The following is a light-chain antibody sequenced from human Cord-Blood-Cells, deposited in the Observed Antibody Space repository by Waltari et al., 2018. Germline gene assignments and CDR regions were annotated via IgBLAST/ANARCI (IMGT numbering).Light chain of an antibody. Sequence: QSALTQPPSASGSPGQSVTISCPGTSSDVGGYNYVSWYQQHPGQAPTLMIYEVSKRAAGVPDRFSGSKSGNTASLTVSGLQAEDEADYYCSSYAGSNNVVFGGGTKLTVL. J-gene: IGLJ2*01. CDR2: EVS. CDR1: SSDVGGYNY. V-gene: IGLV2-8*01. CDR3: SSYAGSNNVV.